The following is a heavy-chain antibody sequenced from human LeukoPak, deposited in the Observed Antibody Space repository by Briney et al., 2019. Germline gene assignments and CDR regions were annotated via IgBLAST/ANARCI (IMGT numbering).Heavy chain of an antibody. CDR3: ARVGQLGPGNQYYFDY. D-gene: IGHD6-13*01. J-gene: IGHJ4*02. CDR1: GFTFDDYG. CDR2: INWNGGST. V-gene: IGHV3-20*01. Sequence: GGSLRLSCAASGFTFDDYGMSRVRQAPGKGLEWVSGINWNGGSTGYADSVKGRFTISRDNAKNSLYLQMNSLRAEDTALYHCARVGQLGPGNQYYFDYWGQGTLVTVSS.